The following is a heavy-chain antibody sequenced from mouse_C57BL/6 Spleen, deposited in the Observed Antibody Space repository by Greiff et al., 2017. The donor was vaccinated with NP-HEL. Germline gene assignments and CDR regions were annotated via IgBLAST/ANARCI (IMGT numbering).Heavy chain of an antibody. D-gene: IGHD2-4*01. CDR2: ISSGSSTI. V-gene: IGHV5-17*01. Sequence: EVKVVESGGGLVKPGGSLKLSCAASGFTFSDYGMHWVRQAPEKGLEWVAYISSGSSTIYYADTVKGRVTMSRDNAKNTMFLQMTSLRSEDTTMYYCAREAMITSYYFDSWGQGTTLTVAS. J-gene: IGHJ2*01. CDR1: GFTFSDYG. CDR3: AREAMITSYYFDS.